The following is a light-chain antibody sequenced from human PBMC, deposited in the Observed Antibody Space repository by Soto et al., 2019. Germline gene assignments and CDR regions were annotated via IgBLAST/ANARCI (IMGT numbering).Light chain of an antibody. Sequence: DIVLTRSPGTLSLSPGARATLSCRARQSVSCNYLAGYQRRPGQGPRLHNYGATSRATGIPDWFSGSGSGTDFTHTISRLEPEDFAVYYCQQYGSSPTFGQGTKVDIK. J-gene: IGKJ1*01. V-gene: IGKV3-20*01. CDR3: QQYGSSPT. CDR1: QSVSCNY. CDR2: GAT.